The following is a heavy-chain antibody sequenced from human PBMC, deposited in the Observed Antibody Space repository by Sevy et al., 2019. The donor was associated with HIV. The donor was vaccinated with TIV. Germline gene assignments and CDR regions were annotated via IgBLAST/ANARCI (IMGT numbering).Heavy chain of an antibody. CDR1: GFSVTSAG. Sequence: GGSLRLSCAASGFSVTSAGMNWVRQAPGKEPEWISYISLSGQSKFYRDSVKGRFTISRDKANNSLYLQMDVLRDDDTAVYYCATGNSASWFFDIWGQGTLVTVSS. V-gene: IGHV3-48*02. D-gene: IGHD2-2*01. CDR3: ATGNSASWFFDI. CDR2: ISLSGQSK. J-gene: IGHJ4*02.